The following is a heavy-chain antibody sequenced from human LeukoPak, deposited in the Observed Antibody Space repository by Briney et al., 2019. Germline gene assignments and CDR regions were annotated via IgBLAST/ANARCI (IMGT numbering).Heavy chain of an antibody. Sequence: GGSLRLSCAASGFTVSSSFMSWVRQAPGKGLEWISVIYSGGSTYYADSVKGRFTISRDNSKNTLYLQMNSLRADDTAVYYCVRDGVDYSFEYWGQGTLVTVSS. V-gene: IGHV3-53*01. CDR3: VRDGVDYSFEY. J-gene: IGHJ4*02. CDR2: IYSGGST. CDR1: GFTVSSSF. D-gene: IGHD4-11*01.